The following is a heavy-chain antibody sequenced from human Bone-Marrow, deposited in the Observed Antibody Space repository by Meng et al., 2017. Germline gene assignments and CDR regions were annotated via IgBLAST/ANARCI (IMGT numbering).Heavy chain of an antibody. D-gene: IGHD6-19*01. J-gene: IGHJ4*02. CDR3: AREEVAGIFYY. Sequence: LRLSCTVSGGSISSGGYYWSWIRQHPGKGLEWIGYIYYSGSTYYNPSLKSRVTISVDTSKNQFSLKLSSVTAADTAVYYCAREEVAGIFYYWGQGTLVTVSS. V-gene: IGHV4-31*03. CDR1: GGSISSGGYY. CDR2: IYYSGST.